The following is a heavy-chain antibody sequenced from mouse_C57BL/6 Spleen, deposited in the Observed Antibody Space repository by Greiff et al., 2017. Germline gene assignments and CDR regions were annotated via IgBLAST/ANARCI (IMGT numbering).Heavy chain of an antibody. D-gene: IGHD4-1*01. Sequence: EVQRVESEGGLVQPGSSMKLSCTASGFTFSDYYMAWVRQVPEKGLEWVANINYDGSSTYYLDSLKSRFIISRDNAKNILYLQMSSLKSEDTATYYCARDRNWAYFDYWGQGTTLTVSS. CDR3: ARDRNWAYFDY. V-gene: IGHV5-16*01. CDR1: GFTFSDYY. J-gene: IGHJ2*01. CDR2: INYDGSST.